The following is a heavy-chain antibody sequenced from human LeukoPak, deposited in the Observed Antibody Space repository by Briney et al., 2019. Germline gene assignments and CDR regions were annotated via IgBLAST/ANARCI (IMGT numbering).Heavy chain of an antibody. CDR2: ISYDGSNK. Sequence: GGSLRLSCAASGFTFSSYAMHWVRQAPGKGLEWVAVISYDGSNKYYADSVKGRFTISRDNSKNTLYLQMNSLRAEDTAVYYCAEDRLLYSSSWYTFDYWGQGTLVTVSS. V-gene: IGHV3-30-3*01. J-gene: IGHJ4*02. CDR3: AEDRLLYSSSWYTFDY. CDR1: GFTFSSYA. D-gene: IGHD6-13*01.